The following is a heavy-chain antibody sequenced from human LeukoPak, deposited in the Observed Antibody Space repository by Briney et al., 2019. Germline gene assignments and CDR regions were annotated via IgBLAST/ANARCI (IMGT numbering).Heavy chain of an antibody. J-gene: IGHJ4*02. D-gene: IGHD3-10*01. CDR2: IYHSGST. Sequence: SGTLSLTCAVSGGSISSSNWWSWVRQPPGKGLEWIGEIYHSGSTNYNPSLKSRVTISVDTSKNQFSLKLSSVTAADTAVYYCARDPAYYGSGSYYWGIDYWGQGTLVTVSS. V-gene: IGHV4-4*02. CDR3: ARDPAYYGSGSYYWGIDY. CDR1: GGSISSSNW.